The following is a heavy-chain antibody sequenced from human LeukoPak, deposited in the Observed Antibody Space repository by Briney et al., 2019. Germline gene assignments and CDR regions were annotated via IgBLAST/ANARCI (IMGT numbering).Heavy chain of an antibody. V-gene: IGHV1-2*02. J-gene: IGHJ3*02. CDR2: INPNSGGT. CDR3: ASSDINYGDYYNFDI. D-gene: IGHD4-17*01. Sequence: ASVKVSCKASGYTFTGYYMHWVRQAPGQGLELMGWINPNSGGTNYAQKFQGRVTMTRDTSISTAYMELSRLRSDDTAVYYCASSDINYGDYYNFDIWGQGTMVTVSS. CDR1: GYTFTGYY.